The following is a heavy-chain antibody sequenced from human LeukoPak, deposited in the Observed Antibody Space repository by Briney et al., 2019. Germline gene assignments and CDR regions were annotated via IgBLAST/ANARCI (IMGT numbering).Heavy chain of an antibody. V-gene: IGHV1-18*01. J-gene: IGHJ6*02. Sequence: EASVKVSCKASGYTFTSYGISWVRQAPGQGLEWMGWISAYNGNTNYAQKLQGRVTMTTDTFTSTAYMELRSLRSDDTAVYYCARSCGGDCYTPLLRYGLDVWGQGTTVTVSS. CDR2: ISAYNGNT. CDR1: GYTFTSYG. D-gene: IGHD2-21*02. CDR3: ARSCGGDCYTPLLRYGLDV.